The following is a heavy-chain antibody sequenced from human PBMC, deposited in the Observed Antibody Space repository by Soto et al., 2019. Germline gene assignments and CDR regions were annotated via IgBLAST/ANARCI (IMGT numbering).Heavy chain of an antibody. CDR3: ARVYDFWSGYRHLDY. CDR2: IYPGDSDT. CDR1: GYSFTSYW. J-gene: IGHJ4*02. V-gene: IGHV5-51*01. Sequence: GESLKISCKGSGYSFTSYWIGWVRQMPGKGLEWMGIIYPGDSDTRYSPSFQGQVTISADKSISTAYLQWSSLKASDTAMYYCARVYDFWSGYRHLDYWGQGTLVTGSS. D-gene: IGHD3-3*01.